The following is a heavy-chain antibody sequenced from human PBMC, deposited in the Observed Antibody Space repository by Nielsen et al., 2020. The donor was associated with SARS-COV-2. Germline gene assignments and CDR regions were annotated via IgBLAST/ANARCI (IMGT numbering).Heavy chain of an antibody. Sequence: SETLSLTCTVSGGSISSYYWSWIRQPPGKGLEWIGYIYHSGSTYYNPSLKSRVTISVDRSKNQFSLKLSSVTAADTAVYYCARGGATVTTVFDYWGQGTLVTVSS. V-gene: IGHV4-59*12. CDR3: ARGGATVTTVFDY. D-gene: IGHD4-17*01. J-gene: IGHJ4*02. CDR1: GGSISSYY. CDR2: IYHSGST.